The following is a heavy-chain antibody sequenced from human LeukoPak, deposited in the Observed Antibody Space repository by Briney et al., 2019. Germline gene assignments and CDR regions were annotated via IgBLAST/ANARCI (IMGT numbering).Heavy chain of an antibody. V-gene: IGHV3-48*02. Sequence: GGSLRLSCAASGFTFSSYSMNWVRQAPGKGLEWVSFISSSSSPIYYADSVKGRFTISRDNAKNSVYLQMNSRRDEDKAVYYCARGGLEWLSYWGQGTLVTVSS. CDR3: ARGGLEWLSY. CDR1: GFTFSSYS. J-gene: IGHJ4*02. CDR2: ISSSSSPI. D-gene: IGHD6-19*01.